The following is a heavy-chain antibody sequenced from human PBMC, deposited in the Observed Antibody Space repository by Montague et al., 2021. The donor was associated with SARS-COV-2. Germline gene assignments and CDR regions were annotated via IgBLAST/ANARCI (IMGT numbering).Heavy chain of an antibody. J-gene: IGHJ4*02. CDR2: ISTSDEIK. Sequence: SLRLSCAASGFTFSDHSMNWVRQAPGKGLQWVSHISTSDEIKYYADSVKGRFSISRDNAEKAVSLQMNSLRDDDTAIYYCARDVLAASGSFDYWGPGILVTVSS. D-gene: IGHD6-13*01. V-gene: IGHV3-48*02. CDR3: ARDVLAASGSFDY. CDR1: GFTFSDHS.